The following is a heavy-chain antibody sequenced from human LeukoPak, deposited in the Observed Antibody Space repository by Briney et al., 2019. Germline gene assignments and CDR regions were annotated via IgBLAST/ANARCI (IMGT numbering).Heavy chain of an antibody. Sequence: GGSLRLSCAASGFTFSSYAMHWVRQAPGKGLEWVAVISYDGSNKYYADSVKGRFTISRDNSKNTLYLQMNSLRAEDTAVYYCARAGQLGVVVTAIPLWVDYWGQRTLVTVSS. D-gene: IGHD2-21*02. J-gene: IGHJ4*02. V-gene: IGHV3-30-3*01. CDR3: ARAGQLGVVVTAIPLWVDY. CDR2: ISYDGSNK. CDR1: GFTFSSYA.